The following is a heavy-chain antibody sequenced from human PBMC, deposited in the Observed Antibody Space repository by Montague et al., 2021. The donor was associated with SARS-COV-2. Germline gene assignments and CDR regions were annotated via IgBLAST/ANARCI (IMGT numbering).Heavy chain of an antibody. Sequence: SETLSLTCAVYGGSFTDYYWSWIRQPPGKVLEWIGEINHGGSTNYSPSLKSRVTISADTSKNQFSLKLKSVTAADTANYYCARGHQGVAMIVVVMIGAEYYFDTWGQGSLVTGSS. CDR2: INHGGST. CDR1: GGSFTDYY. D-gene: IGHD3-22*01. J-gene: IGHJ4*02. V-gene: IGHV4-34*01. CDR3: ARGHQGVAMIVVVMIGAEYYFDT.